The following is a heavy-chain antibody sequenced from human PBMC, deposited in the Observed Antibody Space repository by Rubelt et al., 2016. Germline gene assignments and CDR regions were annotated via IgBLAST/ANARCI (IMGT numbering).Heavy chain of an antibody. V-gene: IGHV1-18*01. D-gene: IGHD2-15*01. J-gene: IGHJ4*02. CDR3: ASDRGGYYFDY. CDR1: GYTFTSYG. Sequence: QVQLVQSGAEVKKPGASVKVSCKASGYTFTSYGISWVRQAPGHGLEWMGWISAYNGNTNYAQKLEGRGTMTTDTSTSTGYLELRSLRADDTAVYYCASDRGGYYFDYWGQGTLVTVSS. CDR2: ISAYNGNT.